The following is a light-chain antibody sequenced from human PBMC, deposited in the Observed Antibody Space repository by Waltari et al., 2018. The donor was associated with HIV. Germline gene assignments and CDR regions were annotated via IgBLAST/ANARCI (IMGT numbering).Light chain of an antibody. CDR3: QQRSNWLN. Sequence: EIVLTQSPATLSLSPGERATLSCRASQSVSSYLAWYQQKPGQAPRLRIFDASNRATGIPARFSGSGSGTDFTLTISSLEPEDFAVYYCQQRSNWLNFGGGTKVEIK. J-gene: IGKJ4*01. CDR1: QSVSSY. CDR2: DAS. V-gene: IGKV3-11*01.